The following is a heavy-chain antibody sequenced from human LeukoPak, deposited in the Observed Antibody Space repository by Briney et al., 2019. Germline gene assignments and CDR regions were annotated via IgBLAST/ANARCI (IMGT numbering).Heavy chain of an antibody. J-gene: IGHJ6*01. D-gene: IGHD1-14*01. CDR1: GFTISTYA. CDR3: ARDRPRPER. Sequence: GGSLRLSCAASGFTISTYAMRWVRQAPGKGLEWVGVISFDGSKNNYAYSVKGRSPFPRHNSKNTVLLQTNSLRAEDTAIYYCARDRPRPERWGQGNPV. V-gene: IGHV3-30*04. CDR2: ISFDGSKN.